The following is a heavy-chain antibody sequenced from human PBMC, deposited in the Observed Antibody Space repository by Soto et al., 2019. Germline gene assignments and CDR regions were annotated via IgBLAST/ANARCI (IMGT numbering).Heavy chain of an antibody. CDR1: GGSISSGGYS. J-gene: IGHJ5*02. V-gene: IGHV4-30-2*01. Sequence: QLQLQESGSGLVKPSQTLSLTCAVSGGSISSGGYSWSWIRQPPGKVREWIGYIYHSERIYYNPSLKRRVTISVDWSTNQFSLKLSSVTAVDTAVYYCARVPSPGGKGALFTVSS. CDR3: ARVPSP. CDR2: IYHSERI.